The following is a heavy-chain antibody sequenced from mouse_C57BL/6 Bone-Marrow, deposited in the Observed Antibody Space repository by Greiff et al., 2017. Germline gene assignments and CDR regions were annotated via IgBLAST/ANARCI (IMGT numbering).Heavy chain of an antibody. V-gene: IGHV14-4*01. J-gene: IGHJ2*01. CDR1: GFNFKDDY. Sequence: EVQLVESGAELVRPGASVKLSCTASGFNFKDDYIHWVKQRPEQGLEWIGWIDPEIGDTEYASKFQGKATITSDTSSNTAYLQLSSLTSEDTAVYYCSYVDGNDCAFWGQGTPLTVAS. CDR2: IDPEIGDT. CDR3: SYVDGNDCAF. D-gene: IGHD2-1*01.